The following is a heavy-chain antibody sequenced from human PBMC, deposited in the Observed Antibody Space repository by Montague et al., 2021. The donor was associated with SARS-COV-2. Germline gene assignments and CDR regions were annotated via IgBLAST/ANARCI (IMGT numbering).Heavy chain of an antibody. D-gene: IGHD2-2*01. J-gene: IGHJ5*02. Sequence: SETLSLTCTVSGGSVSGTSYYWAWIRQPPGKGLEWIVNIHRSGTTFYNLSLKSRVTISVDTSKNEVSLKLNSVTAADTAVYYRAKQGGPAGKHWFDPWGQGTLVTVSS. CDR3: AKQGGPAGKHWFDP. CDR2: IHRSGTT. CDR1: GGSVSGTSYY. V-gene: IGHV4-39*01.